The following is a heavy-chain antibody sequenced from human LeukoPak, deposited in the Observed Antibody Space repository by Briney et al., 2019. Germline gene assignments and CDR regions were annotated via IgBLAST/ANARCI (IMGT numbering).Heavy chain of an antibody. V-gene: IGHV4-59*08. J-gene: IGHJ6*03. CDR1: GGSINNYY. CDR3: ARHPYYYDSSGSYMDV. Sequence: SETLSLTCTVSGGSINNYYWSWIRQPPGKGLEWIGYIYYSGSTKYNPSLKSRVTISVDTSKNQFSLKLSSVTAADTAVYYCARHPYYYDSSGSYMDVWGKGTTVTVSS. D-gene: IGHD3-22*01. CDR2: IYYSGST.